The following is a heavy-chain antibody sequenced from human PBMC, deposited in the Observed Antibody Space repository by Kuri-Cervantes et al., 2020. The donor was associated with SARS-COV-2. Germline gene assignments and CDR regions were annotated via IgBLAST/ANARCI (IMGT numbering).Heavy chain of an antibody. J-gene: IGHJ4*02. CDR3: AKDFYSPRGGWYYFDY. Sequence: GESLKISCAASGFTFSSYGMHWVRQAPGKGLEWVAVIWYGGSNKYYADSVKGRFTISRDNSKNTLYLQMNSLRAEDTAVYYCAKDFYSPRGGWYYFDYWGQGTLVTVSS. CDR2: IWYGGSNK. V-gene: IGHV3-30*02. D-gene: IGHD2-15*01. CDR1: GFTFSSYG.